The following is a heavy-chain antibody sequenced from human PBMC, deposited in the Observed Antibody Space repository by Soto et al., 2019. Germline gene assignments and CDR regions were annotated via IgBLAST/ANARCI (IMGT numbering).Heavy chain of an antibody. CDR3: ARQRTSVVTQAYFDV. J-gene: IGHJ4*02. CDR2: IYYSGST. Sequence: SETLSPTCTVPGDSISTRSYYWGWVRQPPGKGLEWIGSIYYSGSTYNNPSLRSRVSMSIDTSKDQFSLKLKSVTAADKALYFCARQRTSVVTQAYFDVWGSGSLVTAPQ. CDR1: GDSISTRSYY. D-gene: IGHD2-21*02. V-gene: IGHV4-39*01.